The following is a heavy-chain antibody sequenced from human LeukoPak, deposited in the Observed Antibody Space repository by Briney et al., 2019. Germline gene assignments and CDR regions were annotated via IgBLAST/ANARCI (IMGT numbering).Heavy chain of an antibody. CDR3: ARDRSGGSSWSFDY. CDR2: INAGNGNI. J-gene: IGHJ4*02. V-gene: IGHV1-3*01. D-gene: IGHD6-13*01. Sequence: ASVKVSCKASGYIFATYTIHWVRQAPGQRLEWMGWINAGNGNIKYSQKFQGRVTITRDTSASTAYMELSSLRSEDTAVYYCARDRSGGSSWSFDYWGQGTLVTVSS. CDR1: GYIFATYT.